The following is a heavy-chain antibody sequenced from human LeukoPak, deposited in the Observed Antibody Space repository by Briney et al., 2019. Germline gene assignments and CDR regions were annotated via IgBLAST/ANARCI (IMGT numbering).Heavy chain of an antibody. CDR3: TARFIAVAGTSYY. V-gene: IGHV3-15*01. J-gene: IGHJ4*02. Sequence: GGSLRLSCAASGFTFSNAWMSWVRQAPGKGLEWVGRIKSKTDGGTTDYAAPVKGRFTISRDDSKNTLYLQMNSLKTEDTAVYYCTARFIAVAGTSYYWGQGTLVTVSS. D-gene: IGHD6-19*01. CDR1: GFTFSNAW. CDR2: IKSKTDGGTT.